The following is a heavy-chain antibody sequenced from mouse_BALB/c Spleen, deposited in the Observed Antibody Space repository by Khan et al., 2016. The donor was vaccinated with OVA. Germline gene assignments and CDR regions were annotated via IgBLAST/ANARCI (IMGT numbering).Heavy chain of an antibody. V-gene: IGHV5-6*01. Sequence: EVQGVESGGDLVEPGGSLKLSCAASGFTFSSYSMPWVRQTPDKRLEWVATISSGGDYTYYPDILKGRFTISRDNAKNTLYLQMSSLKSEDEAMCYCASHLAGSFAYWGQGTLVAVSA. CDR3: ASHLAGSFAY. CDR2: ISSGGDYT. CDR1: GFTFSSYS. J-gene: IGHJ3*01. D-gene: IGHD1-1*01.